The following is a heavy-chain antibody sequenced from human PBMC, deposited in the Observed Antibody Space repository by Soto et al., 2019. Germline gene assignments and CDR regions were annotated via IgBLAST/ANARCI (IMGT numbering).Heavy chain of an antibody. D-gene: IGHD2-2*01. Sequence: PGGSLRLSCAASGFTFSTYAMSWVRQAPGKGLEWVSTISGSGVSTYYADSVKGRFTISRDNSKNTLYLQMNSLRAEDTAVYYCAKEHCSSTSCYFDYWGQGTLVTVSS. J-gene: IGHJ4*02. CDR3: AKEHCSSTSCYFDY. CDR2: ISGSGVST. V-gene: IGHV3-23*01. CDR1: GFTFSTYA.